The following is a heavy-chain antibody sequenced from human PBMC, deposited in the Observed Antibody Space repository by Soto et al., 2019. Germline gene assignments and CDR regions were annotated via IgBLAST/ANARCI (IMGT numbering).Heavy chain of an antibody. CDR1: GFSLSTSGMR. J-gene: IGHJ3*02. Sequence: ESGPTLVNPTQTLTLTCTFSGFSLSTSGMRVSWIRQPPGKALEWLARIDWDDDKFYSTSLKTRLTISKDTSKNQVVLTMTNMDPVDTATYYCARQPGIVVVPGDAFDIWGQGTMVTVSS. CDR2: IDWDDDK. CDR3: ARQPGIVVVPGDAFDI. D-gene: IGHD2-2*01. V-gene: IGHV2-70*04.